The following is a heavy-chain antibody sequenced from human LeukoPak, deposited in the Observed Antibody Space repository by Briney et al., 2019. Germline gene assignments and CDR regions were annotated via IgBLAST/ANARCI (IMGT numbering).Heavy chain of an antibody. D-gene: IGHD3-3*01. CDR3: AKLQYYDFWSGHQD. Sequence: GGSLRLSCAASGLTFSSYAMSWVRQAPGKGLEWVSAISGSGGSTYYADSVKGRFTISRDNSKNTLYLQMNSLRAEDTAVYYCAKLQYYDFWSGHQDWGQGTLVTVSS. V-gene: IGHV3-23*01. CDR2: ISGSGGST. CDR1: GLTFSSYA. J-gene: IGHJ4*02.